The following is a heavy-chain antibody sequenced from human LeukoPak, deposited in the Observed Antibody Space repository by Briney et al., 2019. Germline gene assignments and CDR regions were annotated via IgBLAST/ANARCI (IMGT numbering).Heavy chain of an antibody. J-gene: IGHJ4*02. V-gene: IGHV3-7*01. CDR2: LNQDGSAK. D-gene: IGHD1-1*01. Sequence: GGSLRLSCAAPGFTFGSYGMSWVRQAPGKGLEWVANLNQDGSAKYYVDSVRGRFTISRENGKNSLYLQMNSLRAEDTAVCYCARKEGVHNYCPYFDYWGQGTLVTVSS. CDR3: ARKEGVHNYCPYFDY. CDR1: GFTFGSYG.